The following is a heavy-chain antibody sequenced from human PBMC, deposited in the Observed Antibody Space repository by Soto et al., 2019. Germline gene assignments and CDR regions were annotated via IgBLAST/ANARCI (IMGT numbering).Heavy chain of an antibody. Sequence: ASVKVSCKASGYTFTSYYMHWVRQAPGQGLEWMGIINPSGGSTSYAQKFQGRVTMTRDTSTSTVYMELSSLRSEDTAVYYCARDQEVRGVIVFYYYGMDVWGQGTTVTVSS. D-gene: IGHD3-10*01. CDR2: INPSGGST. CDR3: ARDQEVRGVIVFYYYGMDV. J-gene: IGHJ6*02. CDR1: GYTFTSYY. V-gene: IGHV1-46*01.